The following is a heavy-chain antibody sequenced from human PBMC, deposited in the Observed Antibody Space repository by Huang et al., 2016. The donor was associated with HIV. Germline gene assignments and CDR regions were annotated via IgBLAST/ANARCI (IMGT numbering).Heavy chain of an antibody. J-gene: IGHJ3*02. CDR1: GGSFSGHY. D-gene: IGHD3-22*01. CDR2: ISDSGRT. V-gene: IGHV4-34*02. Sequence: QVQLQQWGAELLKPSETLSLTCAVSGGSFSGHYWTWIRQPPGRGLEWIGEISDSGRTTYHPSLKSRVTISGDTSQSQFSLKLNSVTAAETAIYYCARMFKYDSGGYWGNDAFDIWGQGTMVTVSS. CDR3: ARMFKYDSGGYWGNDAFDI.